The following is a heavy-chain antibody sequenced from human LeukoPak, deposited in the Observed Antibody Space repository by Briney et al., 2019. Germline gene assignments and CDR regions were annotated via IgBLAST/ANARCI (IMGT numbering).Heavy chain of an antibody. CDR2: INPNSGGK. CDR3: VRDPGSGYSFLYYFDY. Sequence: ASVKVSCKASGYTFTGYYMHWVRQAPGQGLEWMGCINPNSGGKNYAQKFQGRVTMTRDTSISTAYMELSRLRSDDTAVYYCVRDPGSGYSFLYYFDYWGQGTLVTVSS. D-gene: IGHD5-18*01. V-gene: IGHV1-2*02. J-gene: IGHJ4*02. CDR1: GYTFTGYY.